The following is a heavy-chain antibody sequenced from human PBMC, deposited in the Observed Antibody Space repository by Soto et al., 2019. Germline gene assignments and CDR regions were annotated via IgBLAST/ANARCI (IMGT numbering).Heavy chain of an antibody. Sequence: SETLSLTCAVYGGSFSGYYWSWIRPPPGKGLEWIGEINHGGSTNYNPSLKSRVTISVDTSKNQFSLKLSSVTAADTAVYYCARAKFADTYYYYGMDVWGQGTTVTVSS. CDR1: GGSFSGYY. V-gene: IGHV4-34*01. CDR3: ARAKFADTYYYYGMDV. D-gene: IGHD5-18*01. J-gene: IGHJ6*02. CDR2: INHGGST.